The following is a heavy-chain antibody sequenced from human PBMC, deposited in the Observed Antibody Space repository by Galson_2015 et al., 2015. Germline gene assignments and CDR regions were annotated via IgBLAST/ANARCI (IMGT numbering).Heavy chain of an antibody. J-gene: IGHJ4*02. D-gene: IGHD5-18*01. V-gene: IGHV3-9*01. CDR1: GFTFDDYA. CDR2: ISWNSGSI. Sequence: SLRLSCAASGFTFDDYAMHWVRQAPGKGLEWVSGISWNSGSIGYADSVKGRFTISRDNAKNSLYLQMNSLRAEDTALYYCAKDISSFRRGYSYGLFDYWGQGTLVTVSS. CDR3: AKDISSFRRGYSYGLFDY.